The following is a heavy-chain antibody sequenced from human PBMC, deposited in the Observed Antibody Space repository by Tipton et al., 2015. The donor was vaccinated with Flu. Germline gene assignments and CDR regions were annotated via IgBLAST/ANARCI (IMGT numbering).Heavy chain of an antibody. J-gene: IGHJ4*02. V-gene: IGHV4-38-2*01. Sequence: GLVKPSETLSLTCAVSGSSISSGHNWGWIRQPPGKGLEWIATLENTGTIYYNPSLKSRVTISVDTSKNQFSLRLHSVIAADTAAYHCARQDTDGNWRFDYWGQGSLVTVSS. D-gene: IGHD2-8*01. CDR3: ARQDTDGNWRFDY. CDR2: LENTGTI. CDR1: GSSISSGHN.